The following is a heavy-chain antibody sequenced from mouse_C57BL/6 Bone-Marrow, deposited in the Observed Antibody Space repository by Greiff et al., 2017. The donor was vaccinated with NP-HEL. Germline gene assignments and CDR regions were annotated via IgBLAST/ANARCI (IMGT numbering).Heavy chain of an antibody. CDR1: GFTFSRSG. CDR2: ISRGGSYT. D-gene: IGHD2-4*01. J-gene: IGHJ3*01. CDR3: ARPYDYNVAWFAY. Sequence: EVHLVESGGDLVKPGGSLKLSCAASGFTFSRSGMSWVRQTPATRLEWVATISRGGSYTYSPDSVKGRFTISRDNAKNTLYLQMSSLKSEDTAMYYCARPYDYNVAWFAYWGQGTLVTVSA. V-gene: IGHV5-6*01.